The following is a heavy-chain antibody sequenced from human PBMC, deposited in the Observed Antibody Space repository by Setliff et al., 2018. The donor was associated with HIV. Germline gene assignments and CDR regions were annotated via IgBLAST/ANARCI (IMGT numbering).Heavy chain of an antibody. J-gene: IGHJ6*03. V-gene: IGHV4-38-2*01. CDR1: GYSISSGYY. D-gene: IGHD3-22*01. Sequence: SETLSLTCAVSGYSISSGYYWGWIRQPPGKGLEWIGYIYYSGSTNYKPSLKSRVTISVDTSKNQFSLKLSSVTAADTAVYYCARGFSGDYLFTGYMDVWGKGTTVTVSS. CDR2: IYYSGST. CDR3: ARGFSGDYLFTGYMDV.